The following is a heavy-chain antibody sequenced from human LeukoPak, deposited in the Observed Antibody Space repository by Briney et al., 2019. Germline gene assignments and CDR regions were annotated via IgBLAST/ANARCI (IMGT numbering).Heavy chain of an antibody. V-gene: IGHV3-15*01. CDR3: TTGSVEGY. D-gene: IGHD6-25*01. Sequence: PGGSLRLSCAASGLTLSNAWMNWVRQAPGKGLEWVGRIKTKVDGDTTDYAAPVNGRFTISRDDSKNTLYVEMNNLKTEDTGVYYCTTGSVEGYWGQGTLVTVSS. CDR1: GLTLSNAW. J-gene: IGHJ4*02. CDR2: IKTKVDGDTT.